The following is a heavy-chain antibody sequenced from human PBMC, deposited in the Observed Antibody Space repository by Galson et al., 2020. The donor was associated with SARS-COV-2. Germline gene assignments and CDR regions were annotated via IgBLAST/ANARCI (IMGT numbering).Heavy chain of an antibody. CDR2: INPSGGST. CDR3: ARDRAGIIWNCVVIGGGMDV. Sequence: ASVKVSCKASGYTFTSYYMHWVRQAPGQGLEWMGIINPSGGSTSYTQKFQGRVTMTRDTSTSTVYMELSSLRSEDTAVYYCARDRAGIIWNCVVIGGGMDVWGQGTMVTVSS. D-gene: IGHD1-7*01. CDR1: GYTFTSYY. J-gene: IGHJ6*02. V-gene: IGHV1-46*01.